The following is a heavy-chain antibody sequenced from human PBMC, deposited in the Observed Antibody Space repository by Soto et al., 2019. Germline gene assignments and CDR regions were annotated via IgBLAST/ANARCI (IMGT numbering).Heavy chain of an antibody. Sequence: GQSLKISGKGCVYGFTSYSIGCVRQMPGKGRDWMGIIYPGDSDTRYSPSFQGQVTISADKSISTAYLQMNSLRAEDTALYYCASQYGSGSYYTYYYYGMDVWGQGNTVTVSS. J-gene: IGHJ6*02. CDR3: ASQYGSGSYYTYYYYGMDV. V-gene: IGHV5-51*01. D-gene: IGHD3-10*01. CDR1: VYGFTSYS. CDR2: IYPGDSDT.